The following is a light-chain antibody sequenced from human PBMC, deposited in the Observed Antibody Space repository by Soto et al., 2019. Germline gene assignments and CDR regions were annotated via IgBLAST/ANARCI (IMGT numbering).Light chain of an antibody. Sequence: DIQMTQSPSSLSASVGDRVTITCRASQSISSYLNWYQQKPGKAPKLLIYGASNLQSGVPSRFSGGGSGTEFTLTISSLQPEDFATYYCQQSYSPVRNIFGQGTKLGI. CDR3: QQSYSPVRNI. CDR2: GAS. V-gene: IGKV1-39*01. CDR1: QSISSY. J-gene: IGKJ2*01.